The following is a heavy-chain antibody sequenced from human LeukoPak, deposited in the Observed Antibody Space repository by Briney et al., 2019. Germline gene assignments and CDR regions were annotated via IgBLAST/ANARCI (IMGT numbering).Heavy chain of an antibody. J-gene: IGHJ4*02. Sequence: SETLSLTCTVSGGSINTDHPYWGWIRQSSGKGLQWIGSILYSGATYYNPSLESRVTISVDLSKTQLSLKLASVTAADTAVYCARHLSGKTDYWGQGILITVSS. V-gene: IGHV4-39*01. CDR1: GGSINTDHPY. CDR2: ILYSGAT. D-gene: IGHD3-10*01. CDR3: ARHLSGKTDY.